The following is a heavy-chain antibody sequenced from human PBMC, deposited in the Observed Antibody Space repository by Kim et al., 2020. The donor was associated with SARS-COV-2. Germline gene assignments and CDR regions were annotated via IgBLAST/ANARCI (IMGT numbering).Heavy chain of an antibody. V-gene: IGHV4-59*08. CDR1: GGSISSYY. CDR3: ASLASSSGWTFDY. Sequence: SETLSLTCTVSGGSISSYYWSWIRQPPGKGLEWIGYIYYSGSTNYNPSLKSRVTISVDTSKNQFSLKLSSVTAADTAVYYCASLASSSGWTFDYWGQGTLVTVSS. J-gene: IGHJ4*02. D-gene: IGHD6-19*01. CDR2: IYYSGST.